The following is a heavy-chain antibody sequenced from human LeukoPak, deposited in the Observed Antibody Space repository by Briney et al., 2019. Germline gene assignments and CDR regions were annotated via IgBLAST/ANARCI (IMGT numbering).Heavy chain of an antibody. CDR1: GFTFSSYG. CDR3: AKEYYDSSGCLDY. CDR2: IWYDGSNK. D-gene: IGHD3-22*01. V-gene: IGHV3-33*06. J-gene: IGHJ4*02. Sequence: PGXSLRLSCAASGFTFSSYGMHWVRQAPGKGLEWVAVIWYDGSNKYYADSVKGRFTIPRDNSKNTLYLQMNSLRAEDTAVYYCAKEYYDSSGCLDYWGQGTLVTVSS.